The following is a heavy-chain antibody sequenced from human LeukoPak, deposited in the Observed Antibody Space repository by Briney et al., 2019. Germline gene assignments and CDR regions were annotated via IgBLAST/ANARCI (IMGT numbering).Heavy chain of an antibody. CDR2: IYYSGST. D-gene: IGHD3-22*01. CDR1: GGSISSYY. J-gene: IGHJ1*01. CDR3: ATSWDYYDSSGHYRF. Sequence: SSETLSLTCTVSGGSISSYYWSWIRQPPGKGLEWIGYIYYSGSTNYNPSLKSRVTISVDTSKNQFSLKLSSVTAADTAVYYCATSWDYYDSSGHYRFWGQGTLVTVSS. V-gene: IGHV4-59*01.